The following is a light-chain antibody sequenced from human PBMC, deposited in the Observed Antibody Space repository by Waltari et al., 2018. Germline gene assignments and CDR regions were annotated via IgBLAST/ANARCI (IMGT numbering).Light chain of an antibody. CDR2: DTS. Sequence: DIQLTQSPSSLSASVGDRVTFTCQASPDIITYLSWYQQKPGKPPKLVISDTSNLEIGVPSRFSGSASGTGFTFTISSLQPEDFATYYCQQYLFLPYTFGRGTKLEIK. J-gene: IGKJ2*01. V-gene: IGKV1-33*01. CDR3: QQYLFLPYT. CDR1: PDIITY.